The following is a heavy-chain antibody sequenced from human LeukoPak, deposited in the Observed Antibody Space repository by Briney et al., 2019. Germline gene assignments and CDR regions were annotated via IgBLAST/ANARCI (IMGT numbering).Heavy chain of an antibody. V-gene: IGHV4-59*11. CDR2: IYYSGST. CDR3: ARDHSGAGAFDI. D-gene: IGHD6-19*01. Sequence: SETLSLTCTVSGGSISSHYWSWIRQPPGKGLEWIGYIYYSGSTNYNPSLKSRVTISVDTSKNQFSLKLSFVTAADTAVYYCARDHSGAGAFDIWGQGTMVSVSS. CDR1: GGSISSHY. J-gene: IGHJ3*02.